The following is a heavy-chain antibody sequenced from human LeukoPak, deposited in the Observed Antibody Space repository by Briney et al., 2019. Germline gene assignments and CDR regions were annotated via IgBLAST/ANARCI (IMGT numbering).Heavy chain of an antibody. V-gene: IGHV3-21*01. CDR2: ASSSSSYI. Sequence: GGSLRLSCAASGFTFSSYSMNWVRQAPGKGLEWVSTASSSSSYIYYADSVKGRFTISRDNAKNSLYLQMNSLRAEDTAVYYCARDLTSYRRDYWGQGTLVTVSS. CDR1: GFTFSSYS. J-gene: IGHJ4*02. D-gene: IGHD2-2*01. CDR3: ARDLTSYRRDY.